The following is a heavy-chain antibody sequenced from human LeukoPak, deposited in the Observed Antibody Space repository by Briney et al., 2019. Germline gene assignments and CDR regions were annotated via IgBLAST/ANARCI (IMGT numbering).Heavy chain of an antibody. CDR1: GGTFSSYA. D-gene: IGHD6-6*01. Sequence: GASVKVSCEASGGTFSSYAISWVRQAPGQGLEWMGWISAYNGNTNYAQKLQVRVTMTTDTSTSTAYMELRSLRSDDTAVYYCARGLERMYSSSSFDPWGQGTLVTVSS. CDR3: ARGLERMYSSSSFDP. CDR2: ISAYNGNT. J-gene: IGHJ5*02. V-gene: IGHV1-18*01.